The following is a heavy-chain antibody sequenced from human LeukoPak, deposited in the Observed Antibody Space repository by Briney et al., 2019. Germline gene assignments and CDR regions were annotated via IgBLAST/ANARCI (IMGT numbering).Heavy chain of an antibody. CDR2: FDPEDGET. CDR1: GYTLTELS. D-gene: IGHD3-10*01. Sequence: ASVKVSCKVSGYTLTELSMHWVRQAPGKGLEWMGGFDPEDGETIYAQMFQGRVTMTEDTSTDTAYMELSSLRSEDTAVYYCATDQYYYGSGSTRFDYWGQGTLVTVSS. J-gene: IGHJ4*02. CDR3: ATDQYYYGSGSTRFDY. V-gene: IGHV1-24*01.